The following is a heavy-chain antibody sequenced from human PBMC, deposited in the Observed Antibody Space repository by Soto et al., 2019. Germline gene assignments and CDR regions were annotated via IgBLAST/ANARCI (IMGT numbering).Heavy chain of an antibody. D-gene: IGHD3-10*01. CDR2: ISTKNAKT. J-gene: IGHJ4*02. CDR3: ARDDSPMVRGFYPLCDY. V-gene: IGHV1-18*01. CDR1: GYSLYSFG. Sequence: QVQLVQSGAEVKKPGTSVKISCKASGYSLYSFGITWVRQAPGRGLEWMGWISTKNAKTKHAPNFKGRLTMTTDTSTGTTYMELRSLRSDDTAIYYCARDDSPMVRGFYPLCDYWGQGTLVTVSS.